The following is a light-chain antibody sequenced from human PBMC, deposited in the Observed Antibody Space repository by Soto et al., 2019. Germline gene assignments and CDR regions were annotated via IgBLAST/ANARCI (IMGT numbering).Light chain of an antibody. CDR1: SSDIGAYDN. V-gene: IGLV2-14*01. CDR3: ISYTVSRSYV. CDR2: SVS. Sequence: QSVLTQPASVSGSPGQSITISCSGTSSDIGAYDNVAWYQQFTGKPPKLMIYSVSNRPSGVSNRFSGSKSGNTASLTISGLQAEDEADYYCISYTVSRSYVFGSGTKVTVL. J-gene: IGLJ1*01.